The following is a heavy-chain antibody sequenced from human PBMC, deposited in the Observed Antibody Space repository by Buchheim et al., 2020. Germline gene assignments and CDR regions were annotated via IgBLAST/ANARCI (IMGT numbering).Heavy chain of an antibody. V-gene: IGHV2-70*04. CDR2: IDWDDDK. CDR1: GFSLTTGGMR. CDR3: ARLSLGNPFDF. Sequence: QVTLKESGPALVKPTQTLRLTCTFSGFSLTTGGMRVSWIRQPPGKALEWLARIDWDDDKFYSTSLKTRLTISKEPSKSQVVLTLTNVEAVDTATYYCARLSLGNPFDFWGQGTL. J-gene: IGHJ4*02. D-gene: IGHD1-14*01.